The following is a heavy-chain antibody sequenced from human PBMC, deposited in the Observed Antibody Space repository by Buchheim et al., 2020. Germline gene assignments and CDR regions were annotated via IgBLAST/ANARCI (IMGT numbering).Heavy chain of an antibody. CDR1: GFTVSNFY. CDR2: IYGGGTT. Sequence: EVQLVESGGGLVQPGGSLRLSCAASGFTVSNFYMSWVRHTPGKGLEWVSIIYGGGTTYYATSVKGRFTISRDTSTKTLYLQMNSLRAEDTAVYYCARALNDSSCDYCPDHWGQGT. V-gene: IGHV3-66*01. CDR3: ARALNDSSCDYCPDH. J-gene: IGHJ4*02. D-gene: IGHD3-22*01.